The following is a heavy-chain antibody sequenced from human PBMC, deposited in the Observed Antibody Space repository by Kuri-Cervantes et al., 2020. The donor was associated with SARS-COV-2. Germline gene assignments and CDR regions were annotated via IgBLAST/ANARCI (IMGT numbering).Heavy chain of an antibody. J-gene: IGHJ4*02. V-gene: IGHV1-8*01. CDR1: ETTFPNYD. CDR2: VKTNSGST. Sequence: GESLKISCKTPETTFPNYDINWVRQATGQGLEWMGMVKTNSGSTLYAQFFQGRVTMTRDTSTSTVYMELSSLTSEDTAIYYCYCAPKEGFDSWGQGTLVTVSS. CDR3: YCAPKEGFDS. D-gene: IGHD2-21*01.